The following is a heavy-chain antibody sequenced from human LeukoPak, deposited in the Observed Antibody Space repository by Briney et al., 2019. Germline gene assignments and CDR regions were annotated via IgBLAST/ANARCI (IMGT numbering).Heavy chain of an antibody. V-gene: IGHV3-73*01. Sequence: GGSLRLSCAASGFTFSGSAMHWVRQASGKGLEWVGRIRSKANSYATAYAASVKGRFTISRDDSKNTAYLQMNSLKTEDTAVYYYISRNNYYMDVWGKGTTVTISS. J-gene: IGHJ6*03. CDR3: ISRNNYYMDV. CDR1: GFTFSGSA. CDR2: IRSKANSYAT.